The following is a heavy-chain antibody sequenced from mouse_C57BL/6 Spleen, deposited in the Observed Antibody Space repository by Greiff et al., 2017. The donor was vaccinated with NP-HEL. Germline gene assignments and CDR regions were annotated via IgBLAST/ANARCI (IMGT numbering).Heavy chain of an antibody. CDR1: GYTFTSYW. J-gene: IGHJ4*01. CDR3: ARRHYYGSSYAMDY. V-gene: IGHV1-72*01. CDR2: IDPNSGGT. D-gene: IGHD1-1*01. Sequence: QVQLQQPGAELVKPGASVKLSCKASGYTFTSYWMHWVKQRPGRGLEWIGRIDPNSGGTKYNEKFKSKATLTVDKPSSTAYMQLSSPTSEDSAVYYCARRHYYGSSYAMDYWGKGTSVTVSS.